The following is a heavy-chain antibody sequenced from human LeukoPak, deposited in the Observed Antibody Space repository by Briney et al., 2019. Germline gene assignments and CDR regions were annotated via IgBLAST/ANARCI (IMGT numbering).Heavy chain of an antibody. CDR3: ARDKSSQRPYFLDY. Sequence: GRSLSLSCAVSRFTFSGYTMHWVRQAPGKGLEGLALISSDGRDTFYADSVKGRFTISRDNSKNTLYLQIDSLRVDDTAVYYCARDKSSQRPYFLDYWGQGTPVTVSS. CDR2: ISSDGRDT. CDR1: RFTFSGYT. V-gene: IGHV3-30*04. D-gene: IGHD3-9*01. J-gene: IGHJ4*02.